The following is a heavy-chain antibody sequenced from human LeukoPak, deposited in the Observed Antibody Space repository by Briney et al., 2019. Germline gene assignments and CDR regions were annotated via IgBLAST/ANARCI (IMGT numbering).Heavy chain of an antibody. Sequence: ASVKVSCKASGYTFTSYGISWVRQAPGQGLEWMGWISAYNGNTNYAQKLQGRVTVTTDTSTSTAYMELRSLRSDDTAVYYCARHYGDYYDSSGYLPGFAYYMDVWGKGTTVTVSS. CDR1: GYTFTSYG. D-gene: IGHD3-22*01. CDR2: ISAYNGNT. CDR3: ARHYGDYYDSSGYLPGFAYYMDV. V-gene: IGHV1-18*01. J-gene: IGHJ6*03.